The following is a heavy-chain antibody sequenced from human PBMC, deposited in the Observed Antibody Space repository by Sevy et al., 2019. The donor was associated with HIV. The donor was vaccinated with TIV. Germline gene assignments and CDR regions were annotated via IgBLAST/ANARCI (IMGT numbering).Heavy chain of an antibody. CDR2: IKQDGSEK. CDR3: ARDLTAHYYYYGMDV. V-gene: IGHV3-7*01. Sequence: GGSLRLSCAASGFTFSSFFMSWVRQAPGKGLEWVANIKQDGSEKYYVDSVKGRFTISRVNARNSVYLQMNSLRAEDTGVYYCARDLTAHYYYYGMDVWGQGTMVTVSS. D-gene: IGHD1-20*01. J-gene: IGHJ6*02. CDR1: GFTFSSFF.